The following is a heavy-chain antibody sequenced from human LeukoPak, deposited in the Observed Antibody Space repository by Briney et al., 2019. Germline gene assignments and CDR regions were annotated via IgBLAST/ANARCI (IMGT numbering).Heavy chain of an antibody. Sequence: PSETLSLTCTVSGGSISSSHYYWGWIRQPPGKGLEWIGSIYYSGSTYYNPSLKSRVTISVDTSKNQFSLKLSSVTAADTAVYYCARRAVRQGGYFDYWGQGTLVTVSS. V-gene: IGHV4-39*01. CDR1: GGSISSSHYY. D-gene: IGHD4-11*01. CDR3: ARRAVRQGGYFDY. CDR2: IYYSGST. J-gene: IGHJ4*02.